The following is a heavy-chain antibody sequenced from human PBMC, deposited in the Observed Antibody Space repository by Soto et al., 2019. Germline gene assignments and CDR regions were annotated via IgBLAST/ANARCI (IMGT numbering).Heavy chain of an antibody. J-gene: IGHJ5*02. CDR3: AAVDYYDSSGYYHP. V-gene: IGHV1-58*01. D-gene: IGHD3-22*01. Sequence: SVKVSCKASGFTFTSSAVQWVRQARGQRLEWIGWIVVGSGNTNYAQKFQERVTITRDVSTSTAYMELSSLRSEDTAVYYCAAVDYYDSSGYYHPWGQGTLVTVSS. CDR1: GFTFTSSA. CDR2: IVVGSGNT.